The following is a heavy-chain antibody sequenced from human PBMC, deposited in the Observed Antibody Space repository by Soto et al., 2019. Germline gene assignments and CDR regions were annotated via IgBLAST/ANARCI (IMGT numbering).Heavy chain of an antibody. D-gene: IGHD1-20*01. Sequence: GGSLRLSCAASGFTFSSYSMNWVRQAPGKGLEWVSYISSNSSTIYYADSVKGRFTISRDNAKNSLYLQMNSLRDEDTAVYYCARVAPYNWNYADYWGQGTLVTVSS. J-gene: IGHJ4*02. CDR2: ISSNSSTI. CDR3: ARVAPYNWNYADY. V-gene: IGHV3-48*02. CDR1: GFTFSSYS.